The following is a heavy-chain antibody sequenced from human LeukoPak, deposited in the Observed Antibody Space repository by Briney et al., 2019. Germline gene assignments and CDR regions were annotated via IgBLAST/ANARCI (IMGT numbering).Heavy chain of an antibody. J-gene: IGHJ4*02. CDR2: ISYDGSNK. Sequence: QPGGSLRLSCAASGFTFSSYAMNWVRQAPGKGLEWVAFISYDGSNKYCADSVKGRFTISRDNARNTLYLQMNSLRAEDTAVYYCARVGGAYDLYFDYWGQGTLVTVSS. CDR3: ARVGGAYDLYFDY. D-gene: IGHD5-12*01. CDR1: GFTFSSYA. V-gene: IGHV3-30*04.